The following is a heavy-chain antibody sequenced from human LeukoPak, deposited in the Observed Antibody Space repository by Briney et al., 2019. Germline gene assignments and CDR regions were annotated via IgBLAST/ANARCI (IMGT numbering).Heavy chain of an antibody. Sequence: SETLSLTCAVSGGSISSSNWWSWVRQPPGKGLEWIGEIYHSGSTNYNPSLKSRVTISVDKSKNQFSLKLSSVTAADTAVYYCARGRSSLAYSSGWADYWGQGTLVTVSS. V-gene: IGHV4-4*02. CDR1: GGSISSSNW. CDR3: ARGRSSLAYSSGWADY. J-gene: IGHJ4*02. D-gene: IGHD6-19*01. CDR2: IYHSGST.